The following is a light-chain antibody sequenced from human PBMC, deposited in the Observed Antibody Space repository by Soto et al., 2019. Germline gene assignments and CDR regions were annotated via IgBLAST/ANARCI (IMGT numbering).Light chain of an antibody. J-gene: IGKJ1*01. V-gene: IGKV3-11*01. CDR1: QSVSSY. Sequence: EIVLTQSPATLSLSPGERATLSCKASQSVSSYLAWYQQKPGQAPRLLIYDASNRATGIPARFSGSGSGTEFTLTISSLEPEDFAVYYCQQYNNWPRWTFGQGTKVDIK. CDR3: QQYNNWPRWT. CDR2: DAS.